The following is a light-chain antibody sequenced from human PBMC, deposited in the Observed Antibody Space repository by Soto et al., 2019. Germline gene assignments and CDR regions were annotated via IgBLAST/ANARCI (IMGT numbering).Light chain of an antibody. CDR2: GAS. CDR3: QHHGNSVYT. Sequence: EIVLTQSPGTLSLSPGERATLSCRTSQSLSNNYLAWYQQKPGQAPKLLIYGASSRATGIPDRFSGSGSGTDFNLTISRLEPEDFAVYYCQHHGNSVYTFGQGTRLEIK. CDR1: QSLSNNY. J-gene: IGKJ2*01. V-gene: IGKV3-20*01.